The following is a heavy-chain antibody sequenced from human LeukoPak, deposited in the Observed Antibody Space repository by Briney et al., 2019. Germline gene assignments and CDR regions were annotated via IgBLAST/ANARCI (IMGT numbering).Heavy chain of an antibody. J-gene: IGHJ4*02. Sequence: TGGSLRLSCAASGFTVSTNYMSWVRQAPGKGLEWVSIIYSGGSTSYADSVRGRFTISRDNSKNTLYLRMNSLRAEDTAVYYCARARIAAAAYYFDYWGQGTLVTVSS. CDR1: GFTVSTNY. CDR3: ARARIAAAAYYFDY. V-gene: IGHV3-53*01. CDR2: IYSGGST. D-gene: IGHD6-13*01.